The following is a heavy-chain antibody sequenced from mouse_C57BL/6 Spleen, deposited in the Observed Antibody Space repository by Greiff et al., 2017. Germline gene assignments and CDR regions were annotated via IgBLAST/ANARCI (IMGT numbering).Heavy chain of an antibody. CDR1: GFTFSSYA. J-gene: IGHJ4*01. CDR3: ARDRYAMDY. V-gene: IGHV5-4*01. Sequence: EVQRVESGGGLVKPGGSLKLSCAASGFTFSSYAMSWVRQPPEKRLEWVATISDGGSYTYYPDNVKGRFTISRDNAKNNLYLQMSHLKSEDTAMYYCARDRYAMDYWGQGTSVTVSS. CDR2: ISDGGSYT.